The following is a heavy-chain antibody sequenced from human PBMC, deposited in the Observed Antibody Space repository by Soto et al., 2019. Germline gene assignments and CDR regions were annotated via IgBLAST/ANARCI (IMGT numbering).Heavy chain of an antibody. CDR3: ARAQAWDGDYGGAFDI. CDR1: GGSISSYY. J-gene: IGHJ3*02. D-gene: IGHD4-17*01. Sequence: PSETLSLTCTVSGGSISSYYWSWIRQPPGKGLEWIGYIYYSGSTNYNPSLKSRVTISVDTSKNQFSLKLSSVTAADTAVYYCARAQAWDGDYGGAFDIWGQGTMVTVSS. V-gene: IGHV4-59*01. CDR2: IYYSGST.